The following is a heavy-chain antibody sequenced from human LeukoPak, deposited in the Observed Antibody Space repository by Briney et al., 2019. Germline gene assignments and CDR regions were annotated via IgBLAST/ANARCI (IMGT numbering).Heavy chain of an antibody. Sequence: GGSLRLSCAASGFTFDDYGMSWVRHAPGKGLEWVSGINWNGGSTGYADSVKGRFTISRDNAKNSLYLQMNSLRAEDTALYYCAKDTQMIQLWTFDYWGQGTLVTVSS. V-gene: IGHV3-20*04. D-gene: IGHD5-18*01. CDR1: GFTFDDYG. CDR3: AKDTQMIQLWTFDY. J-gene: IGHJ4*02. CDR2: INWNGGST.